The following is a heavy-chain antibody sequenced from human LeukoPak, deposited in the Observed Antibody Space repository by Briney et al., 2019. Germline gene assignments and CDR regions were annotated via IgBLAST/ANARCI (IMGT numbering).Heavy chain of an antibody. V-gene: IGHV1-2*02. Sequence: ASVTVSFTASGYTFTVYYMHWVRQAPGQGLEWMGWINPNSGGTNYAQKFQGRVTMTRDTSISTAYMELSRLRSDDTAVYYCARADFGWYYFDYWGQGTLVTVSS. CDR2: INPNSGGT. CDR1: GYTFTVYY. CDR3: ARADFGWYYFDY. D-gene: IGHD6-19*01. J-gene: IGHJ4*02.